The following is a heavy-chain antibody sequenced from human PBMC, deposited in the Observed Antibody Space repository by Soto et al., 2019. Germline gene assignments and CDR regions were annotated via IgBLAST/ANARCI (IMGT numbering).Heavy chain of an antibody. Sequence: ASVKVSCKASGYTFTSYYMHWVRQAPGQGLEWMGIINPSGGSTSYAQKFQGGVTMTRDTSTSTVYMELSSLRSEDTAVYYCARDTITIFGVVTIDAFDIWGQGTMVTVSS. D-gene: IGHD3-3*01. J-gene: IGHJ3*02. CDR2: INPSGGST. V-gene: IGHV1-46*03. CDR1: GYTFTSYY. CDR3: ARDTITIFGVVTIDAFDI.